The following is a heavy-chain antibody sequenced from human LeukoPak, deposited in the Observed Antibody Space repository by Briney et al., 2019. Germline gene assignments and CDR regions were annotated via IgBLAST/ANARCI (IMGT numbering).Heavy chain of an antibody. Sequence: GGSLRLSCAASGFTFSSYAMSWVRQAPGKGLEWVSAISGSGGSTYYADSVKGRFTISRDNSKNTLYLQMNSLRAEDTAVYYCAKDPDIVVVVAAIDYWGQGTLVTVPS. J-gene: IGHJ4*02. CDR3: AKDPDIVVVVAAIDY. CDR2: ISGSGGST. CDR1: GFTFSSYA. V-gene: IGHV3-23*01. D-gene: IGHD2-15*01.